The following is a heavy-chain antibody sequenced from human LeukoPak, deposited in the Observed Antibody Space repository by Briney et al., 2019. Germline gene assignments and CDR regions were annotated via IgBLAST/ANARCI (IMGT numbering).Heavy chain of an antibody. V-gene: IGHV4-34*01. CDR1: GGSFSGYS. D-gene: IGHD3-16*01. J-gene: IGHJ5*02. Sequence: SETLSLTCAVYGGSFSGYSWSWIRQPPGKGLEWVGEINHSGSTNYNPSLKSRVTISVDTSKKQFSLKLSSVTAADTAVYYCARGRLLMWFDPWGQGTLVTVSS. CDR2: INHSGST. CDR3: ARGRLLMWFDP.